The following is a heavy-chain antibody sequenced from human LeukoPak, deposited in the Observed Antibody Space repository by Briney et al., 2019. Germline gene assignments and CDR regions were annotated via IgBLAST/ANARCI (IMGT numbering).Heavy chain of an antibody. CDR1: GLRFSRGG. J-gene: IGHJ4*02. Sequence: GGSLRLSCKASGLRFSRGGMHWIRQAPGKGLEWLAFIQYDESSKYYADSVKGRFTISRDNSKNTLYLQMNSLRAEDTAVYYCARGAGTVLGFDYWGQGTLVTISS. D-gene: IGHD4-17*01. CDR2: IQYDESSK. V-gene: IGHV3-30*02. CDR3: ARGAGTVLGFDY.